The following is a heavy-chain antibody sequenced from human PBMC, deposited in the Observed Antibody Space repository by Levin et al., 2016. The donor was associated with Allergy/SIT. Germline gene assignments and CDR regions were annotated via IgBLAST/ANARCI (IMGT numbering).Heavy chain of an antibody. CDR1: GFTVSGNH. V-gene: IGHV3-53*01. J-gene: IGHJ4*02. CDR2: IYSDGSA. Sequence: GESLKISCAASGFTVSGNHVSWVRQAPGKGLEWVSVIYSDGSAYYADSVKGRFTISRDNSKNMLYLQMSSLRAEDTAVYYCAKESSFTMILAVRYFDYWGQGTLVTVSS. D-gene: IGHD3-22*01. CDR3: AKESSFTMILAVRYFDY.